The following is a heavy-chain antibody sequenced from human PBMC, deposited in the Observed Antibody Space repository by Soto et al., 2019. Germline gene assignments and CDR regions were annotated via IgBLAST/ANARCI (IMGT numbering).Heavy chain of an antibody. Sequence: GGSLRLACAASGFTFSSYSMNWVRQAPGKGLEWVSSISSSSSYIYYADSVKGRFTISRDNAKNSLYLQMNSLRAEDTAVYYCARDLSGWFDPWGQGTLVTVSS. J-gene: IGHJ5*02. CDR2: ISSSSSYI. CDR1: GFTFSSYS. V-gene: IGHV3-21*01. CDR3: ARDLSGWFDP. D-gene: IGHD3-16*02.